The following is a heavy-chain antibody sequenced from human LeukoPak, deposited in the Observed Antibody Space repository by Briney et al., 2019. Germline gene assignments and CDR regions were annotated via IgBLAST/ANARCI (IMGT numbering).Heavy chain of an antibody. CDR1: GGSISNYY. V-gene: IGHV4-59*01. D-gene: IGHD2-8*01. CDR3: ARYGFYHFDY. J-gene: IGHJ4*02. CDR2: IYYSGST. Sequence: SETLSLTCTVSGGSISNYYWSWIRQPPGKGLEWIGYIYYSGSTNYYPSLKSRVTISVDTSKNQFSLKLSSVTAADTAVYYCARYGFYHFDYWGQGTLVTVSS.